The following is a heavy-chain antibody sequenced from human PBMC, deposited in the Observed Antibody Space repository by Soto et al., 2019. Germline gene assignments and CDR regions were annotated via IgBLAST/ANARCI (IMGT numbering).Heavy chain of an antibody. CDR3: TTDSTTYYYDSSGYSLDY. D-gene: IGHD3-22*01. CDR2: IKSKTDGGTT. V-gene: IGHV3-15*01. CDR1: GFTFSNAW. Sequence: LRLSCAASGFTFSNAWMSWVRQAPGKGLEWVGRIKSKTDGGTTDYAAPVKGRFTISRDDSKNTLYLQMNSLKTEDTAVYYCTTDSTTYYYDSSGYSLDYWGQGTLVTVSS. J-gene: IGHJ4*02.